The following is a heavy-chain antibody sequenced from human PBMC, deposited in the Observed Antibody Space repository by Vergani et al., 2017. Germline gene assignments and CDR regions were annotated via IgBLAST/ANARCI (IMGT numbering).Heavy chain of an antibody. CDR1: GFTFSSYS. V-gene: IGHV3-21*01. CDR3: ARDQHDYVWGSYRRLGDCMDV. D-gene: IGHD3-16*02. J-gene: IGHJ6*02. Sequence: EVQLVESGGGLVKPGGSLRLSCAASGFTFSSYSMNWVRQAPGKGLEWVSSISSSSSYIYYADSVKGRFTISRDNAKNSLYLQMNSLRAEDTAVYYCARDQHDYVWGSYRRLGDCMDVWGQGTTVTVSS. CDR2: ISSSSSYI.